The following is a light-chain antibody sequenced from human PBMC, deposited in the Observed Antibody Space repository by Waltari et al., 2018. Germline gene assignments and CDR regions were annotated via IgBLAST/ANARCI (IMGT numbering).Light chain of an antibody. Sequence: SYELAQPPSVSVSPGQTARITCSGDALSNQYAYWYQQKPGQAPVVVMYKDSERPAGIPERFSGSSSGITVTLTISGVQAEDEADYHCQSADSSGTYVFGTGTKVTVL. J-gene: IGLJ1*01. CDR1: ALSNQY. V-gene: IGLV3-25*03. CDR2: KDS. CDR3: QSADSSGTYV.